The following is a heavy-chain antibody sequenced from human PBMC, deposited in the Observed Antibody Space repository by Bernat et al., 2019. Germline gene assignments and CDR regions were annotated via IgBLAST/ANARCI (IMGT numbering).Heavy chain of an antibody. Sequence: EVQLVESGGGLVNPGGSLRVSCAGSGFTFSSYGMNWVRQAPGKGLEWVSYISTSGTYIYCADSVRGRFTISRDNAKNSLYLQMNILRAEDTAIYYCAGDLTALRTWYLDLWGRGTMVTVSS. J-gene: IGHJ2*01. CDR3: AGDLTALRTWYLDL. D-gene: IGHD2-21*02. CDR2: ISTSGTYI. V-gene: IGHV3-21*05. CDR1: GFTFSSYG.